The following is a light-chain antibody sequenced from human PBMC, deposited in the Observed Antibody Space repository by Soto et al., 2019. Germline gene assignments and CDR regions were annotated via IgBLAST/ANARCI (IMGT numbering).Light chain of an antibody. J-gene: IGKJ2*01. Sequence: EIVLTQSPGTLSLSPGERATLSCRASQSVSSAYLAWYQQIPGQAPRLLIYGASSSDTGIPDRFSGSGSGTDFTLTISGLETEDCAVYYCQQSGSSFYTFGHGTKLEIK. CDR1: QSVSSAY. CDR3: QQSGSSFYT. V-gene: IGKV3-20*01. CDR2: GAS.